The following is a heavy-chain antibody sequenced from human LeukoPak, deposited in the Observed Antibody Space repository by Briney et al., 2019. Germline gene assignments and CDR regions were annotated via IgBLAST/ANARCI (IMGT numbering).Heavy chain of an antibody. CDR2: MYYSGTT. CDR1: VEPFSNYF. CDR3: ARHPPRDGSAFDY. V-gene: IGHV4-39*01. Sequence: PSETLSLTCAVYVEPFSNYFWSWIRQPPGKGLEWIASMYYSGTTFYSPSLKSRVTISVDTSKNQLSLKLGSVTAADTAVYYCARHPPRDGSAFDYWGQGTLVTVSS. J-gene: IGHJ4*02.